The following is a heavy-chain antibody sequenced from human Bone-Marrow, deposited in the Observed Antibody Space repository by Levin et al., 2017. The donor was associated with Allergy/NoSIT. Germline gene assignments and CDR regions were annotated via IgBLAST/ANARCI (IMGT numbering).Heavy chain of an antibody. Sequence: LAGGSLRLSCAVSGFTFTTEGMTWVRQTPGKGLEWVSGISNTGAYTYYAESVKGRFTISRDNSRNTVYLQMNSLRVEDTAVYYCARGYRWQDYWGQGTLVTVSS. CDR3: ARGYRWQDY. CDR1: GFTFTTEG. CDR2: ISNTGAYT. V-gene: IGHV3-23*01. D-gene: IGHD4-23*01. J-gene: IGHJ4*02.